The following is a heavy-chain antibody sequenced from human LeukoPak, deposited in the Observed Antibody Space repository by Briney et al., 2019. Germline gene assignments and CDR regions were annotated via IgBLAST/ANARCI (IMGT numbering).Heavy chain of an antibody. CDR2: IIPIFGTP. CDR3: ARGYSGYTNGDYYYYYMDV. Sequence: ASVKVSCKASGGTFISYAISWVRQAPGQGLEWMGGIIPIFGTPNYAQKFQGRVTITADKSTSTAYMELSSLRSEDTAVYYCARGYSGYTNGDYYYYYMDVWGKGTTVTVSS. CDR1: GGTFISYA. D-gene: IGHD5-12*01. V-gene: IGHV1-69*06. J-gene: IGHJ6*03.